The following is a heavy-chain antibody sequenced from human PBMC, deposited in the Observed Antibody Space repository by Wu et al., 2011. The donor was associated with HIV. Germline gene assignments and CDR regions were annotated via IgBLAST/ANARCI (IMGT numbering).Heavy chain of an antibody. D-gene: IGHD2-21*01. V-gene: IGHV1-69*14. Sequence: QVQLVQSGAEVKKPGSSVKVSCKASGGTFNSYGISWVRQAPGQGLEWMGGIIPMFGTAKYAQKFQGRVTITADKSMSTAYMELSSLRSEDTAVYYCARDFGGDEDSWGQGTLVTVSS. CDR1: GGTFNSYG. CDR2: IIPMFGTA. J-gene: IGHJ4*02. CDR3: ARDFGGDEDS.